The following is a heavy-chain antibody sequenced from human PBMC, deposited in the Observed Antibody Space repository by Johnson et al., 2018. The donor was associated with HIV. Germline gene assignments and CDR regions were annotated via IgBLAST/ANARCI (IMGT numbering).Heavy chain of an antibody. Sequence: QMQLVESGGGVVQPGRSLRLSCVASGFTFSSYGIHWVRQAPGKGLEWVAIISYDGSNKYYADSVKGRFTISRDNSKNTLYLQMNSLRAEDTAVYYCASRYTGDAFDSWGHGTMVTVSS. V-gene: IGHV3-30*03. J-gene: IGHJ3*02. CDR2: ISYDGSNK. CDR3: ASRYTGDAFDS. D-gene: IGHD1-1*01. CDR1: GFTFSSYG.